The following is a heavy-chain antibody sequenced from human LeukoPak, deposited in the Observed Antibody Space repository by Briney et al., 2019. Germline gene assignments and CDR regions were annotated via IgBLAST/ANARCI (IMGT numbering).Heavy chain of an antibody. J-gene: IGHJ4*02. V-gene: IGHV4-39*01. CDR3: ARQGIGVFDS. CDR2: IYYGGSA. D-gene: IGHD3-16*01. CDR1: DGSISKAVYS. Sequence: SETLSLTCTVPDGSISKAVYSWGWIRQPPGKGLEWIGTIYYGGSAARNASLKSRVTISVDKSRNQFSLNLSSVTATDTAIYYCARQGIGVFDSWGQGILVTVSS.